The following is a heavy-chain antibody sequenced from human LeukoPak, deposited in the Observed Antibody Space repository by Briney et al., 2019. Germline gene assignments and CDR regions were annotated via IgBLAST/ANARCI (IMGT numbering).Heavy chain of an antibody. CDR1: GFTFSNAW. Sequence: GGSLRLSCAASGFTFSNAWMSWVRQAPGKGLEWVGRIKSKTDGGSTDYAAPVKGRFTISRDDSKNTLYLQMNSLKTEDTAVYYCTTDGAWVGAFDIWGQGTMVTVSS. J-gene: IGHJ3*02. CDR3: TTDGAWVGAFDI. CDR2: IKSKTDGGST. V-gene: IGHV3-15*01. D-gene: IGHD1-26*01.